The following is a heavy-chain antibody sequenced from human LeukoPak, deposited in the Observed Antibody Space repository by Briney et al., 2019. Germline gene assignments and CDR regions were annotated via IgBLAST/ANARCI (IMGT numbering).Heavy chain of an antibody. CDR2: ISGSDGST. Sequence: PGGSLRLSCAASGFTFSSYAMSWVRQAPGKGLEWVSAISGSDGSTYYADSVKGRFTISRDNSKNTLYLQMNSLRAEDTAVYYCARGIAVAGPFDYWGQGTLVTVSS. J-gene: IGHJ4*02. CDR1: GFTFSSYA. D-gene: IGHD6-19*01. CDR3: ARGIAVAGPFDY. V-gene: IGHV3-23*01.